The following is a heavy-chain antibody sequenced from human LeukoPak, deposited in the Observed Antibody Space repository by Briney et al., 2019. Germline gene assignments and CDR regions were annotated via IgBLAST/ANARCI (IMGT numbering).Heavy chain of an antibody. CDR1: GFTFSSYA. Sequence: GGSLRLSCAASGFTFSSYAMSWVRQAPGKGLEWVSAISGSGGSTYYADSVKGRFTISRDNSKNTLHLQMNSLRAEDTAVYYCAKDVLLRPAAFDYWGQGTLVTVSS. CDR2: ISGSGGST. CDR3: AKDVLLRPAAFDY. V-gene: IGHV3-23*01. D-gene: IGHD2-2*01. J-gene: IGHJ4*02.